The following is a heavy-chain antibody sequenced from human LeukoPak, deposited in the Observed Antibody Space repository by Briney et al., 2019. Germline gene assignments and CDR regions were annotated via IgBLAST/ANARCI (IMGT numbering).Heavy chain of an antibody. CDR1: GGSISSGGYY. D-gene: IGHD3-10*01. CDR3: ASATMATFGIYGVDV. CDR2: IYHSGST. Sequence: PSETLSLTCTVSGGSISSGGYYWSWIRQPPGEGLEWIGYIYHSGSTYYNPSLKSRVTISVDRSKNQFSLKLSSVTAADTAVYYCASATMATFGIYGVDVWGQGTTVTVSS. J-gene: IGHJ6*02. V-gene: IGHV4-30-2*01.